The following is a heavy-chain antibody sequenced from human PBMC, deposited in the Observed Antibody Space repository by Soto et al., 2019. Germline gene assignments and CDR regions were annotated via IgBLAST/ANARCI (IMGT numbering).Heavy chain of an antibody. J-gene: IGHJ6*02. CDR2: TENKANSYAT. Sequence: EVQLVESGGGLVQPGGSLRLSCAASGFTFSDHYMDWVRQAPGKGLEWVGRTENKANSYATQYAASVKGRFTISRADSRNSVYLQMDSLISEDRAVYYCVGGGGSYSSGMDVWGQGTTVTVSS. V-gene: IGHV3-72*01. CDR3: VGGGGSYSSGMDV. D-gene: IGHD1-26*01. CDR1: GFTFSDHY.